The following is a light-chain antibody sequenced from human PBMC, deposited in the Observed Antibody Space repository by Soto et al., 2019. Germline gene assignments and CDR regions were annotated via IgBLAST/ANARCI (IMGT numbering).Light chain of an antibody. CDR2: AAS. CDR1: QDVSRY. V-gene: IGKV1-9*01. Sequence: DIQLTQSPSFLSASVGDRVTITCRASQDVSRYLAWYQQKPGKAPNLLFYAASTLRSGVPSRFSGSGSETEFTLTISSLQPEDFATDYCQQLNSYVFAFGPGTKVDIK. J-gene: IGKJ3*01. CDR3: QQLNSYVFA.